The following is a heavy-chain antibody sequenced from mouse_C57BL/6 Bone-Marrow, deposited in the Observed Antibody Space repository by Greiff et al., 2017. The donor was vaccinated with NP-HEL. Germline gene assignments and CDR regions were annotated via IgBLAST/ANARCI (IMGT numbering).Heavy chain of an antibody. V-gene: IGHV1-9*01. CDR2: ILPGSGST. CDR1: GYTFTGYW. CDR3: ARSKSNYYGSSYYAMDY. D-gene: IGHD1-1*01. J-gene: IGHJ4*01. Sequence: QVQLQQSGAELMKPGASVKLSCKATGYTFTGYWIEWVKQRPGHGLEWIGEILPGSGSTNYNEKFKGKATFTADPSSNTAYMQLSSLTTEDSAIYYCARSKSNYYGSSYYAMDYWGQGTSVTVSS.